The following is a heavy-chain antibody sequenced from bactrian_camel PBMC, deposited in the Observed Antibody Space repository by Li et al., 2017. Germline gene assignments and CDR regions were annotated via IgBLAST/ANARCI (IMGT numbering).Heavy chain of an antibody. J-gene: IGHJ4*01. CDR3: AAHAGYKCFSPIRERDFTL. V-gene: IGHV3S1*01. D-gene: IGHD5*01. Sequence: VQLVESGGGSVQAGGSLKLSCKYTYSIYCMAWVRQAPGNERAGVAAIDIRGRQTYTDSVKGRFTVSQDNATNTLHLQMTNLKPEDSAMYYCAAHAGYKCFSPIRERDFTLWGQGTQVTVS. CDR1: TYSIYC. CDR2: IDIRGRQT.